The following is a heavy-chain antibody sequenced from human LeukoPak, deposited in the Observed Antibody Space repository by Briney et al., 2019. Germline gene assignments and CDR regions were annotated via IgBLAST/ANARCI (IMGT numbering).Heavy chain of an antibody. Sequence: RSSETLSLTCAVSGGSITSANWWSWVRQSPGQGLEWIGEIYHTGNTNYNPSLNSRVSISLDTSKNQFSLRLTSVTAADTAVYYCARKHTIILPRRDGYRYHLVGGAIDYWGQGTLVTVSS. V-gene: IGHV4-4*02. CDR2: IYHTGNT. CDR3: ARKHTIILPRRDGYRYHLVGGAIDY. D-gene: IGHD5-24*01. CDR1: GGSITSANW. J-gene: IGHJ4*02.